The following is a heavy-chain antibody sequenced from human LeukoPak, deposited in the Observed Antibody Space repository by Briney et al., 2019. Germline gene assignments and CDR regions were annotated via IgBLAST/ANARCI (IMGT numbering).Heavy chain of an antibody. V-gene: IGHV1-18*01. Sequence: ASVKVSCKASGYTFTSYGISWVRQAPGQGLEWMGWISAYNGNTNYAQKLQGRVTMTTDTSTSTAYMELRSLRSDDTAVYYCARDLGEGYNFARNDYWGQGTLVTVSS. CDR1: GYTFTSYG. D-gene: IGHD5-24*01. CDR2: ISAYNGNT. J-gene: IGHJ4*02. CDR3: ARDLGEGYNFARNDY.